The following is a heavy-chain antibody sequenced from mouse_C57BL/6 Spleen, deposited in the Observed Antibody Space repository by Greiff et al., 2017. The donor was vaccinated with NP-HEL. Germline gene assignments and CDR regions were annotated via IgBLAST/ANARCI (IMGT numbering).Heavy chain of an antibody. CDR1: GYAFSSSW. Sequence: QVQLKESGPELVKPGASVKISCKASGYAFSSSWMNWVKQRPGKGLEWIGRIYPGDGDTNYNGKFKGKATLTADKSSSTAYMQLSSLTSEDSAVYFCARDGSSYPFAYWGQGTLVTVSA. CDR3: ARDGSSYPFAY. D-gene: IGHD1-1*01. V-gene: IGHV1-82*01. J-gene: IGHJ3*01. CDR2: IYPGDGDT.